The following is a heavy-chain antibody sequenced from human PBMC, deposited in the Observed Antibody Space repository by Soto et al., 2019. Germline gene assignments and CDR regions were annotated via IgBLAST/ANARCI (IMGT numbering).Heavy chain of an antibody. J-gene: IGHJ2*01. CDR1: GFTFNTYG. CDR2: ISYEGINK. Sequence: QVQLVESGGGVVQPGRSLGLSCAAPGFTFNTYGMHWVRQAPGKGLEWVAAISYEGINKYYADSVKGRFTISRDNSKNTLYVQMNSLRPEDTAVYYCARSPQPTRGIHWYFDLWGRGILVTGSS. V-gene: IGHV3-30*03. D-gene: IGHD1-26*01. CDR3: ARSPQPTRGIHWYFDL.